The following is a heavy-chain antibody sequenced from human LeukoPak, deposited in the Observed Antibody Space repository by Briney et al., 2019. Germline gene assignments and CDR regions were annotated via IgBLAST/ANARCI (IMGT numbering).Heavy chain of an antibody. J-gene: IGHJ3*02. Sequence: PGGSLRLSCAASGFTFSSYSMNWVRQARGKGLERVSSISSSSSYIYYADSVKGRFTISRDNAKNSLYLQMNSLRAEDTAVYYCARTGRASDAFDIWGQGTMVTVSS. D-gene: IGHD1-14*01. CDR3: ARTGRASDAFDI. CDR1: GFTFSSYS. V-gene: IGHV3-21*01. CDR2: ISSSSSYI.